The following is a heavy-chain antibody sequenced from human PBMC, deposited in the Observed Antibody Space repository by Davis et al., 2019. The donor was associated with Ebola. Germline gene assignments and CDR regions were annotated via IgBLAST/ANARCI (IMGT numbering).Heavy chain of an antibody. V-gene: IGHV1-18*01. CDR1: GYTFTSYG. J-gene: IGHJ6*02. D-gene: IGHD3-10*01. CDR2: ISAYNGNT. CDR3: ARDRRLYGSGSYVYYYYYGMDV. Sequence: AASVKVSCKASGYTFTSYGISWVRQAPGQGLEWMGWISAYNGNTNYAQKLQGRVTMTTGTSTSTAYMELRSLRSDDTAVYYCARDRRLYGSGSYVYYYYYGMDVWGQGTTVTVSS.